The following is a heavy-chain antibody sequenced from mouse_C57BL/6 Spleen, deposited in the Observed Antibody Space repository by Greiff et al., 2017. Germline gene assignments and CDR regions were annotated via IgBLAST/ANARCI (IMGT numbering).Heavy chain of an antibody. CDR2: IDPEDGET. Sequence: EVKLVESGAELVKPGASVKLSCTASGFNIKDYYMHWVKQRTEQGLEWIGRIDPEDGETKYAPKFQGKATITADTSSNTAYLQLSSQTSEDTAVYYCARKDYGSSYWYFDVWGTGTTVTVSS. V-gene: IGHV14-2*01. CDR1: GFNIKDYY. J-gene: IGHJ1*03. CDR3: ARKDYGSSYWYFDV. D-gene: IGHD1-1*01.